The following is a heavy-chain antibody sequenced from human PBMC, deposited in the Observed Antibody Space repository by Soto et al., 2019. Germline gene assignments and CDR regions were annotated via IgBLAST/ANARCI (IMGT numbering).Heavy chain of an antibody. Sequence: ASVKVSCKASGYTFTSYDINWVRQATGQGLEWMGWMNPNSGNTGYAQKFQGRVTMTRNTSISTAYMELSSLRSEDTAVYYCAGGSYSNNNYYYYYMDAWGKGTPVTVSS. V-gene: IGHV1-8*01. D-gene: IGHD4-4*01. CDR3: AGGSYSNNNYYYYYMDA. J-gene: IGHJ6*03. CDR2: MNPNSGNT. CDR1: GYTFTSYD.